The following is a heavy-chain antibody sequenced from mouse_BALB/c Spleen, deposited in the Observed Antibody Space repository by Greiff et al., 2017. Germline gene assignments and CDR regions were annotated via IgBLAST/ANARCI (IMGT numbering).Heavy chain of an antibody. CDR2: IYPYNGGT. CDR3: ARNPRRYYAMDY. V-gene: IGHV1S29*02. CDR1: GYTFTDYN. J-gene: IGHJ4*01. Sequence: EVQLQQSGPELVKPGASVKISCKASGYTFTDYNMHWVKQSHGKSLEWIGYIYPYNGGTGYNQKFKSKATLTVDNSSSTAYMELRSLTSEDSAVYYCARNPRRYYAMDYWGQGTSVTVSS.